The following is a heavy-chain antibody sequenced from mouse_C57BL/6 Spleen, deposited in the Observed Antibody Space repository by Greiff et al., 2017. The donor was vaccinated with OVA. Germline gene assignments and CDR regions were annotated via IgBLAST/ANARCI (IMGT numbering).Heavy chain of an antibody. Sequence: QVQLQQSGPELVKPGASVKISCKASGYAFSSSWMNWVKQRPGKGLEWIGRIYPGDGDTNYNGKFKGKATLTADTSSSTAYMQLSSLTSEDSAVYFCARSQTAQAMDYWGQGTSVTVSS. CDR1: GYAFSSSW. V-gene: IGHV1-82*01. CDR3: ARSQTAQAMDY. J-gene: IGHJ4*01. D-gene: IGHD3-2*02. CDR2: IYPGDGDT.